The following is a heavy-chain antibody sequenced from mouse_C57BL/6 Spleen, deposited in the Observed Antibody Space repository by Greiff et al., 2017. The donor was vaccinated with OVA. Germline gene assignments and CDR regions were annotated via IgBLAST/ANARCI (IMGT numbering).Heavy chain of an antibody. V-gene: IGHV14-3*01. D-gene: IGHD1-1*01. CDR2: IDPANGNT. CDR1: GFNIKNTY. J-gene: IGHJ2*01. CDR3: ARRIYYGSSLDY. Sequence: EVQLQQSVAELVRPGASVKLSCTASGFNIKNTYMHWVRQRPEQGLEWIGRIDPANGNTKYAPKFQGQATITADTSSKTAYLQLSSLTSDDTAIYYCARRIYYGSSLDYWGQGTTLTVSS.